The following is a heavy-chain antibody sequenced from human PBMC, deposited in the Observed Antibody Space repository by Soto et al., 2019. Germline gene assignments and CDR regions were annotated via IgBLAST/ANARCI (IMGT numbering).Heavy chain of an antibody. CDR3: ARPFDFWSGPFDY. V-gene: IGHV4-39*01. J-gene: IGHJ4*02. D-gene: IGHD3-3*01. CDR2: IYYSGST. Sequence: QLQLQESGPGLVKPSDTLSLTCTVSGGSISSSSYYWGWIRQPPGKGLEWIGSIYYSGSTYYNPSLKSRVTISVDTSKNQFSLKLSSVTAADTAVYYCARPFDFWSGPFDYWGQGTLVTVSS. CDR1: GGSISSSSYY.